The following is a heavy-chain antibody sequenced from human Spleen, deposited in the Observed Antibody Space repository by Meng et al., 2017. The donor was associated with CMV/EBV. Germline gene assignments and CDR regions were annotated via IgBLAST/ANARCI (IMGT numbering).Heavy chain of an antibody. CDR2: INNSGST. V-gene: IGHV4-4*02. Sequence: TETLSLTCAVSGGSIINNNWRSWVRQPTGKGLEWIGEINNSGSTTYSPALKGRLTISLDKSKTQFSLKLRSVTAADTAVYYCVGGNATYDAFDIWGQGTMVTVSS. J-gene: IGHJ3*02. CDR1: GGSIINNNW. D-gene: IGHD4-23*01. CDR3: VGGNATYDAFDI.